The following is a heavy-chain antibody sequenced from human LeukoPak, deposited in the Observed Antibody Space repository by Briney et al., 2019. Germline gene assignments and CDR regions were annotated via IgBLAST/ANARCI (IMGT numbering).Heavy chain of an antibody. V-gene: IGHV1-2*02. CDR1: GYTFTGYY. J-gene: IGHJ4*02. D-gene: IGHD4-23*01. CDR3: AGENTVVGTFDY. Sequence: ASVKVSCKASGYTFTGYYMHWGRHAPGQGLEWMGWINPNGGGTNYAQKFQGRVTMTRDTSISTAYMELSRLRPDDTAVYYCAGENTVVGTFDYWGQGTLVTVSS. CDR2: INPNGGGT.